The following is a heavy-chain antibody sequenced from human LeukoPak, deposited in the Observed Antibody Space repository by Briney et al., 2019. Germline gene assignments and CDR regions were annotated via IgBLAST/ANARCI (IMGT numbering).Heavy chain of an antibody. CDR3: ERGRGYMVRGAYYYYGMDV. J-gene: IGHJ6*02. V-gene: IGHV4-34*01. CDR2: INHSGST. Sequence: AETLSLTCAVYGGSFSGYYWSWIRQPPGKGLEWIGEINHSGSTNYNPSPKSRVTITVDTTKNQFSLKLSSVTAADTAVYYCERGRGYMVRGAYYYYGMDVWGQGTTVTVSS. CDR1: GGSFSGYY. D-gene: IGHD3-10*01.